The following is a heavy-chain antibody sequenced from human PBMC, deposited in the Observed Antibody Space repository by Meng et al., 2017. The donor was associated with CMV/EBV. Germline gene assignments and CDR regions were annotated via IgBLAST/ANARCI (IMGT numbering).Heavy chain of an antibody. D-gene: IGHD6-25*01. Sequence: EVQLVESGGXLVKPGGSLXLSCAASGFTFSSYSMNWVRQAPGKGLEWVSSISSSSSYIYYADSVKGRFTISRDNAKNSLYLQMNSLRAEDTAVYYCARGKIAALFAYWGHGTLVIVSS. CDR2: ISSSSSYI. CDR1: GFTFSSYS. V-gene: IGHV3-21*01. J-gene: IGHJ4*01. CDR3: ARGKIAALFAY.